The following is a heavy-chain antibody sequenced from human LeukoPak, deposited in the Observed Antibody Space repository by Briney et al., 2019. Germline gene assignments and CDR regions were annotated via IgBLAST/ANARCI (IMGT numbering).Heavy chain of an antibody. D-gene: IGHD3-10*01. J-gene: IGHJ3*02. Sequence: GGSLRLSCAASGFTFSNAWMSWVRQAPGKGLEWVGRIKSKTDGGTTDYAAPVKGRFTISRDDSKNTLYLQMNSLKTEDTAVYYCTRVFPGEGALAFDIWGQGTMVTVSS. CDR1: GFTFSNAW. CDR2: IKSKTDGGTT. V-gene: IGHV3-15*01. CDR3: TRVFPGEGALAFDI.